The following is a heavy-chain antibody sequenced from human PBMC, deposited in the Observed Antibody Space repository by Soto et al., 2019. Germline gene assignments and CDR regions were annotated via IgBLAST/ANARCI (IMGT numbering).Heavy chain of an antibody. CDR1: GFTFNNYW. CDR2: INSDGSET. Sequence: PGGSLRLSCAASGFTFNNYWMHWVRQVPGKGLVWVSHINSDGSETRYADSVKGRFTISRHNSKNTLYLQMNSLRAEDTAVYYCASPLGVRYFDPYGMDVWGQGTTVTVSS. J-gene: IGHJ6*02. D-gene: IGHD3-9*01. V-gene: IGHV3-74*01. CDR3: ASPLGVRYFDPYGMDV.